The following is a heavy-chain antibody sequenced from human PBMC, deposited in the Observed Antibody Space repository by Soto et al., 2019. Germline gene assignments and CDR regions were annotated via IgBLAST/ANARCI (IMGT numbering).Heavy chain of an antibody. V-gene: IGHV2-5*02. CDR1: GFSLSTSGVG. Sequence: QITLKESGPTLVKPTQTLTLTCTFSGFSLSTSGVGVGWIRQPPGKALEWLALIYWDDDKRYSPSLKSRLTTTKDTSKTQVVLTMTNMDPVDTATYYCALGGYSIDYWGQGTLVTVSS. J-gene: IGHJ4*02. CDR3: ALGGYSIDY. D-gene: IGHD5-18*01. CDR2: IYWDDDK.